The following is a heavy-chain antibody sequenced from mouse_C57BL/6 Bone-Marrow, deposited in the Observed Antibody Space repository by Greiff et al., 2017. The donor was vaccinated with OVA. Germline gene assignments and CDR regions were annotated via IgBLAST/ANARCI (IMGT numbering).Heavy chain of an antibody. CDR3: AREAY. V-gene: IGHV5-4*01. J-gene: IGHJ2*01. Sequence: EVMLVESGGGLVKPGGSLKLSCAASGFTFSSYAMSWVRQTPEKRLEWVATISDGGNYTYYPDNVKGRFTISRDNAKNNLYLQMSHLKSEDTAMYYCAREAYWGQGTTLTVSS. CDR2: ISDGGNYT. CDR1: GFTFSSYA.